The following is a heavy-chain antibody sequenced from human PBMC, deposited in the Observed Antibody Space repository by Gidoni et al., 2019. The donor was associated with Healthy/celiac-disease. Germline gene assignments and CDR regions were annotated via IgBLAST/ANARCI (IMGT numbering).Heavy chain of an antibody. D-gene: IGHD4-4*01. J-gene: IGHJ6*02. CDR3: ASRGNETTVTTPRYYYYGMDV. V-gene: IGHV1-3*01. Sequence: QVQLVQSGAEVKKPGASVKVSCKASGYTFTSYAMHWVRQAPGQRLEWMGWINAGNGNTKYSQKFQGRVTITRDTSASTAYMELSSLRSEDTAVYYCASRGNETTVTTPRYYYYGMDVWGQGTTVTVSS. CDR2: INAGNGNT. CDR1: GYTFTSYA.